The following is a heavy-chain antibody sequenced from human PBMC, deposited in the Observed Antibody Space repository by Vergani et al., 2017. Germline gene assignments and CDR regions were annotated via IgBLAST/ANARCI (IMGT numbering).Heavy chain of an antibody. V-gene: IGHV1-46*01. CDR3: AIDSTNYYDSSGYFSYYYYYGMDV. CDR1: GYTFTSYY. CDR2: INPSGGST. Sequence: QVQLVQSGAEVKKPGASVKVSCKASGYTFTSYYMHWVRQAPGQGLEWMGIINPSGGSTSYAQKFQGRVTMTRDTSTSTVYMVLSSLRSEDTAVYYCAIDSTNYYDSSGYFSYYYYYGMDVWGQGTTVTVSS. J-gene: IGHJ6*02. D-gene: IGHD3-22*01.